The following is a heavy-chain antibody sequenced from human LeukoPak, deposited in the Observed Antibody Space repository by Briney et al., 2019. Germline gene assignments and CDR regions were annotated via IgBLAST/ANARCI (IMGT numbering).Heavy chain of an antibody. Sequence: GGSLRLSCAASGFTFSSYAMHWVRQAPGKGLEWVAVISYDGSNKYYADSVMGRFTISRDNSKNTLYLQMNSLRAEDTAVYYCARGDGYSYGLDYWGQGTLVTVSS. V-gene: IGHV3-30-3*01. CDR1: GFTFSSYA. CDR2: ISYDGSNK. D-gene: IGHD5-18*01. CDR3: ARGDGYSYGLDY. J-gene: IGHJ4*02.